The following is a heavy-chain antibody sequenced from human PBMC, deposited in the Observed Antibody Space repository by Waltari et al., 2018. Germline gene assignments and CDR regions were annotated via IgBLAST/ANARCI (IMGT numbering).Heavy chain of an antibody. CDR2: IYYSGST. J-gene: IGHJ4*02. CDR1: GGSISSYY. Sequence: QVQLQESGPGLVKPSETLSLTCTVSGGSISSYYWRWIRQPPGKGLEWIGYIYYSGSTNNNPSLKSRVTISVDTSKNQFSLKLSSVTAADTAVYYCARDSDFWSGYYLYWGQGTLVTVSS. D-gene: IGHD3-3*01. CDR3: ARDSDFWSGYYLY. V-gene: IGHV4-59*01.